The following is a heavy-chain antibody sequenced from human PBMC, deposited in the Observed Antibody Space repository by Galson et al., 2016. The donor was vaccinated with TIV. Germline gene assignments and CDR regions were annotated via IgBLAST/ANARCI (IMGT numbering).Heavy chain of an antibody. J-gene: IGHJ4*02. CDR1: GYTFSDYY. CDR3: ARDDGYTSGSDY. Sequence: SVKVSCKASGYTFSDYYMHWVRQAPGQGLEWMGGINPNTGGTNYAQKVQGWVSMTRDTSINTAYMELSRLKSDDTAVYYCARDDGYTSGSDYWGQGTQVTVSS. D-gene: IGHD6-19*01. CDR2: INPNTGGT. V-gene: IGHV1-2*04.